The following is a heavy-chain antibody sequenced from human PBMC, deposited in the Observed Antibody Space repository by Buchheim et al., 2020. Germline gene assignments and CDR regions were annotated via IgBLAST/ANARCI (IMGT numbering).Heavy chain of an antibody. V-gene: IGHV4-30-2*01. CDR1: GGSVSSDGYS. Sequence: QLQLRESGSGLMKPSQTLSLTCTVSGGSVSSDGYSWSWIRQPPGKGLEWIGYIHHSGGTDYNPSLKSRVTISVDRSKNQFSLKLTSVTAADTAAYYCARGGTVPYYYYGMDVWGQGTT. J-gene: IGHJ6*02. D-gene: IGHD4-17*01. CDR2: IHHSGGT. CDR3: ARGGTVPYYYYGMDV.